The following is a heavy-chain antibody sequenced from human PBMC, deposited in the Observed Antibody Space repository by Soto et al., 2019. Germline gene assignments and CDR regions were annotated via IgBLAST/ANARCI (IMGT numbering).Heavy chain of an antibody. Sequence: QVQLVQSGAEVKKPGASVKVSCKAPGYTFTNYDINWVRHATRQGLERMGWMNPNSGNTGYAQKFQGRVTMTRNTSISTAYIELSSLRSEDTAVYYCARGRDKRRDHPRCPDYWGQGTLVTVSS. CDR3: ARGRDKRRDHPRCPDY. CDR1: GYTFTNYD. D-gene: IGHD3-16*01. V-gene: IGHV1-8*01. CDR2: MNPNSGNT. J-gene: IGHJ4*02.